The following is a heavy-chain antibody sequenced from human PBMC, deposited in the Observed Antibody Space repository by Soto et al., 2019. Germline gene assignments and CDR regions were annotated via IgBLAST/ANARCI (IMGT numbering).Heavy chain of an antibody. CDR1: GDSLSTLAYF. D-gene: IGHD7-27*01. J-gene: IGHJ5*01. V-gene: IGHV4-30-4*01. CDR3: ARGRYCLTGRCFPNWFDS. Sequence: QVQLLETGPGLVKPSQTLSLTCSVSGDSLSTLAYFWAWIRQPPGQALEYIGYIYKSATTYYNPSFEIRVAISLDTSNSQYSLTVNSVTAADSAVYFCARGRYCLTGRCFPNWFDSWGQGAMVAVSS. CDR2: IYKSATT.